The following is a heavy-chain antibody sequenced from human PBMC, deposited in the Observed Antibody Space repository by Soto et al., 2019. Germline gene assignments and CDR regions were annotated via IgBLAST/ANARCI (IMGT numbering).Heavy chain of an antibody. J-gene: IGHJ3*02. D-gene: IGHD3-22*01. V-gene: IGHV1-69*13. CDR2: IIPIFGTA. CDR3: ARVSVYYYDSSGTGGAFDI. Sequence: SVKVSCKASGGTFSSYAVSWVRQAPGQGLEWMGGIIPIFGTANYAQKFQGRVTITADESTSTAYMELSSLRSEDTAMYYCARVSVYYYDSSGTGGAFDIWGQGTMVTVSS. CDR1: GGTFSSYA.